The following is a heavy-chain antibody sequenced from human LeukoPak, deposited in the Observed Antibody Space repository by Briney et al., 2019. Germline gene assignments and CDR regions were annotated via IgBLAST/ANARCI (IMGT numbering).Heavy chain of an antibody. D-gene: IGHD6-13*01. V-gene: IGHV4-59*08. CDR2: IYSSERT. CDR3: ARHSASSWAY. Sequence: SETLSLTCTVSGGSISGYYWSWIRQPPGKGLEWIGYIYSSERTDYNPSLKSRVTISLDTSKNQFFLELNSVTATDTAFYYCARHSASSWAYWGQGTLVAVSS. J-gene: IGHJ4*02. CDR1: GGSISGYY.